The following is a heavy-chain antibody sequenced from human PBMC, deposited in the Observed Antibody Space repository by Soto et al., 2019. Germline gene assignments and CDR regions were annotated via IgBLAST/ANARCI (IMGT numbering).Heavy chain of an antibody. J-gene: IGHJ5*02. CDR2: ISGSGGST. V-gene: IGHV3-23*01. CDR3: AKDEDSDYGDRRLDP. Sequence: PGGSMRLSCAASGFTFSSYAMSRVRQAPGKGLEWVSAISGSGGSTYYADSVKGRFTISRDNSKNTLYLQMNSLRAEDTAVYYCAKDEDSDYGDRRLDPWGQGTLVTVSS. CDR1: GFTFSSYA. D-gene: IGHD4-17*01.